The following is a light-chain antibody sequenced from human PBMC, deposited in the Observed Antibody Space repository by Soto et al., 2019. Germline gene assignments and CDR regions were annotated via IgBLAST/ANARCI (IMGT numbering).Light chain of an antibody. V-gene: IGKV3-20*01. CDR1: QTVSSSY. CDR2: GAS. J-gene: IGKJ4*01. CDR3: QQYGSSLLT. Sequence: EIVLTQSPGTLSLSPGERATLFCRASQTVSSSYLAWYQQKPGQAPRLLIYGASSRATGIPDRFSGSGSGTDFTLTISRLETEDFAVYYCQQYGSSLLTFGGGTKVEI.